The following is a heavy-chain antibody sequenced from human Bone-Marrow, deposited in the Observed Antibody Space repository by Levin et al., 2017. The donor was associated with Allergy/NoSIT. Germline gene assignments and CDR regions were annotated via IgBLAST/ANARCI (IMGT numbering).Heavy chain of an antibody. D-gene: IGHD6-19*01. J-gene: IGHJ4*02. CDR1: GFTFSNAW. V-gene: IGHV3-15*01. CDR3: TTGEVTAVAGNFDY. Sequence: GESLKISCAASGFTFSNAWMSWVRQAPGKGLEWVGRIKSKTDGGTTDYAAPVKGRFTISRDDSKNTLYLQMNSLKTEDTAVYYCTTGEVTAVAGNFDYWGQGTLVTVSS. CDR2: IKSKTDGGTT.